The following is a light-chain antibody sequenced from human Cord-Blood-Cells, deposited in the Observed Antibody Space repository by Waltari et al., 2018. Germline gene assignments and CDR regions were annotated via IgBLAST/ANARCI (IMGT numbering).Light chain of an antibody. Sequence: DMKMTQNQSSLYPAVGDRVTMTCRESQSISSYLNWYQQKPGKAPKLLIYSASSLQSWVPSRFSGSGSGTDFTLTISSLQPEEFATYYCQQSYSTPTFGQGTRLEIK. CDR3: QQSYSTPT. V-gene: IGKV1-39*01. CDR2: SAS. J-gene: IGKJ5*01. CDR1: QSISSY.